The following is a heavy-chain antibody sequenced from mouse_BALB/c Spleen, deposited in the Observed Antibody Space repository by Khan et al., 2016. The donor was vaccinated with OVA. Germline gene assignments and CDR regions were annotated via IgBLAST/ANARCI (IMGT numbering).Heavy chain of an antibody. Sequence: EVKLVESGGDLVKPGGSLKLSCAAPGFTFSTYGMSWVRQTPDKRLEWVATISTGGSYTYYPDSVKGRFTISRDTAKNTLYLQMSSLKSEDTAMFYCARLAYYYDSEGFAYWGQGTLVTVSA. D-gene: IGHD1-1*01. CDR3: ARLAYYYDSEGFAY. V-gene: IGHV5-6*01. CDR2: ISTGGSYT. J-gene: IGHJ3*01. CDR1: GFTFSTYG.